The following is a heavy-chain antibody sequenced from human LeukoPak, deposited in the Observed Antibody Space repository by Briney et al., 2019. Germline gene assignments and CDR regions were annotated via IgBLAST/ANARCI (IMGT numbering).Heavy chain of an antibody. V-gene: IGHV1-2*02. J-gene: IGHJ5*02. D-gene: IGHD6-19*01. CDR3: ARDSPRYSSGSLIAGYNWFDP. CDR2: INPNSGGT. Sequence: ASVTVSCKASGYTFTGYYMHWVRQAPGQGLEWMGWINPNSGGTNYAQKFQGRVTMTRDTSISTAYMELSRLRSDDTAVYYCARDSPRYSSGSLIAGYNWFDPWGQGTLVTVSS. CDR1: GYTFTGYY.